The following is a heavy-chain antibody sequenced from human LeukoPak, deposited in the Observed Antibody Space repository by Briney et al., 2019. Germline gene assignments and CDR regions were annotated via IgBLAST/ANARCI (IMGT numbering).Heavy chain of an antibody. V-gene: IGHV4-59*05. Sequence: SETLSLTCTVSGGSITSDHWNWIRQPPGKGLEWIASIHYSGTTYYNPSLDSRVTISVDTSKNQFSLKVSSVTAADTAVYYCSTNADRTRLSLDYWGQGTLVTVSS. CDR1: GGSITSDH. J-gene: IGHJ4*02. D-gene: IGHD1-14*01. CDR3: STNADRTRLSLDY. CDR2: IHYSGTT.